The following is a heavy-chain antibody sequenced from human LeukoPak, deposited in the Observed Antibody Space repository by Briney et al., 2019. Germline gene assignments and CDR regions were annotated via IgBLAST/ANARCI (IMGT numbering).Heavy chain of an antibody. CDR2: ISYDGSNK. V-gene: IGHV3-30*03. CDR3: ARAPCSTSCYSTDY. CDR1: GFTFSSYG. Sequence: GGSLRLSCAASGFTFSSYGMHWVRQAPGKGLEWVAVISYDGSNKYYADSVKGRFTISRDNPKNTLSLQMNSLRAEDTAVYYCARAPCSTSCYSTDYWGQGTLVTVSS. J-gene: IGHJ4*02. D-gene: IGHD2-15*01.